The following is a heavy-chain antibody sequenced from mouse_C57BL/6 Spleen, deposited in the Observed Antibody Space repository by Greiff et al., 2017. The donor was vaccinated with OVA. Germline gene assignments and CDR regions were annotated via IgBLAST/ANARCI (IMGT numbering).Heavy chain of an antibody. D-gene: IGHD2-4*01. Sequence: QVQLKESGPELVKPGASVKISCKASGYAFSSSWMNWVKQRPGKGLEWIGRIYPGDGDTNYNGKFKGKATLTADKSSSTAYMQLSSLTSEDSAVYFCARYDYGGFDYWGQGTTLTVSS. CDR3: ARYDYGGFDY. CDR2: IYPGDGDT. V-gene: IGHV1-82*01. J-gene: IGHJ2*01. CDR1: GYAFSSSW.